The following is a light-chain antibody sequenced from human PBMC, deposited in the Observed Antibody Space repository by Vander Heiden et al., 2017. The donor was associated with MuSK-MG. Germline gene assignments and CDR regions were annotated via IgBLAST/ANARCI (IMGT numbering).Light chain of an antibody. Sequence: QSALPQPASVSGSPGQSTTISCTGTSSDVGGYNYVSWYQQHPGKAPKLMVYDVSNRPAGVSYRFSGSKSGNTASLTISGLQAEDEADYYCSSYTSSSTLVVFGGGTKLTVL. V-gene: IGLV2-14*01. CDR3: SSYTSSSTLVV. CDR1: SSDVGGYNY. CDR2: DVS. J-gene: IGLJ2*01.